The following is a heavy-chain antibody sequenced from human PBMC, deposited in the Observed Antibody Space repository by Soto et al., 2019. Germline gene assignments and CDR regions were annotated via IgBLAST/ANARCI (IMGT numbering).Heavy chain of an antibody. V-gene: IGHV3-7*05. J-gene: IGHJ6*02. CDR2: INQDGSEK. D-gene: IGHD5-18*01. CDR1: GFTFRTYW. CDR3: ARDGSTSWYSYDYQGMDV. Sequence: EVQLVESGGGLVQPGGSLRLSCGASGFTFRTYWLSWVRQVPGKGLEWVANINQDGSEKNYVDSVKGRFTISRDNAKNSLYLQMRSLRAEDTALYYCARDGSTSWYSYDYQGMDVCGQGTTVTVSS.